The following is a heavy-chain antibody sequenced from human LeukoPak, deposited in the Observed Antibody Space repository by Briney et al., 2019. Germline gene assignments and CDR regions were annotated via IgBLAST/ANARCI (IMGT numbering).Heavy chain of an antibody. D-gene: IGHD6-19*01. CDR2: ISYDGSNK. J-gene: IGHJ1*01. Sequence: GGSLRLFCVASGFTFSSHSMNWVRQAPGKGLEWVAVISYDGSNKYYADSVKGRFTISRDNAKNTLYLQMNSLRAEDTAVYYCARVPITLTGTKDAKYFQHWGQGTLVTVSS. CDR3: ARVPITLTGTKDAKYFQH. CDR1: GFTFSSHS. V-gene: IGHV3-30*04.